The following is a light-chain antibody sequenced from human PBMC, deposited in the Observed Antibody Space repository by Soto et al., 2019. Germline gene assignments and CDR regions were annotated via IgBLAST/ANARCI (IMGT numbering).Light chain of an antibody. CDR3: MQALQTPYT. Sequence: DIVMTQSPLSLPVTPGEPASISCRSSQSLLHSDGYNYLDWYLQKPGQSPQLLSYLGSNRASGVPDRFSGSGSGTDFTLEISRVEAEDVGVYYCMQALQTPYTFGQGTKLEIK. CDR2: LGS. CDR1: QSLLHSDGYNY. J-gene: IGKJ2*01. V-gene: IGKV2-28*01.